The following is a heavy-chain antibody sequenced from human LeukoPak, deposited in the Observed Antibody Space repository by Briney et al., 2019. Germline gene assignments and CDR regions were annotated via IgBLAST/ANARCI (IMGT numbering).Heavy chain of an antibody. CDR1: GFTFSDYY. CDR3: ARRIVATIAQYYFDY. V-gene: IGHV3-11*04. D-gene: IGHD5-12*01. Sequence: GGSLRLSCAASGFTFSDYYMSWIRQAPGKGLEWVSYISSSGSTIYYADSVKGRFTISRDNAKNSLYLQMNSLRAEDTAVYYCARRIVATIAQYYFDYWGQRTLVTVSS. J-gene: IGHJ4*02. CDR2: ISSSGSTI.